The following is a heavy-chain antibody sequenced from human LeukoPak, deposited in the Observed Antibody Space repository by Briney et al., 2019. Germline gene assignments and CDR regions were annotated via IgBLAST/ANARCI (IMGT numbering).Heavy chain of an antibody. CDR3: ARASGQWLVSYGMDV. D-gene: IGHD6-19*01. Sequence: PGGSLRLSCAASGFTFSSYDMHWVRQATGKGLEWVSAIGTAGDTYYPGSVKGRFTISRENAKNSLYLRMNSLRAGDTAVYYCARASGQWLVSYGMDVWGQGTTVTVSS. J-gene: IGHJ6*02. CDR1: GFTFSSYD. CDR2: IGTAGDT. V-gene: IGHV3-13*01.